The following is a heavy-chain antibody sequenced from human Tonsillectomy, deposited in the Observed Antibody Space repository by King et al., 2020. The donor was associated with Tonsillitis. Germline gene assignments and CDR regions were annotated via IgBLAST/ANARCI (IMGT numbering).Heavy chain of an antibody. CDR1: GFTFSSYS. J-gene: IGHJ4*02. Sequence: VQLVESGGGLVKPGGSLKLSGAASGFTFSSYSMNWVRQAPGKGLEWVSSISSSSSYIFYADSVKGRFTISRDNAKNSLCLQMNSLRAEDTAVYYCARGGSPGGWYLDYWGQGTLVTVSS. D-gene: IGHD6-19*01. CDR2: ISSSSSYI. CDR3: ARGGSPGGWYLDY. V-gene: IGHV3-21*01.